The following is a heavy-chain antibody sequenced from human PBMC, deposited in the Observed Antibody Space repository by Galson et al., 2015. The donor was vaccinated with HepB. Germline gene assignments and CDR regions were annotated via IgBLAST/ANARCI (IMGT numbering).Heavy chain of an antibody. CDR3: ARDEPFDI. J-gene: IGHJ3*02. CDR1: GGSISSSGYY. V-gene: IGHV4-31*11. Sequence: LSLTCAVSGGSISSSGYYWSWIRQHPGKGLEWIGYIYYSGSTYYNPSLKSRVTISVDTSKNQFSLKLSSVTAADTAVYYCARDEPFDIWGQGTMVTVSS. D-gene: IGHD1-14*01. CDR2: IYYSGST.